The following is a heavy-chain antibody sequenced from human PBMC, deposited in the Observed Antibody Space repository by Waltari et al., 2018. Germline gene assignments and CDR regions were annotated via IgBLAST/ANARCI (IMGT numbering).Heavy chain of an antibody. CDR1: GFTFSSYG. V-gene: IGHV3-30*02. CDR3: AKDGSGSGYDYDYFDY. Sequence: QVQLVESGGGVVQPGGSLRLSCAASGFTFSSYGMHWVRQAPGKGLEWVAFIRYDGSNKYYADSVEGRFTISRDNSKNTLYLQMNSLRAEDTAVYYCAKDGSGSGYDYDYFDYWGQGTLVTVSS. CDR2: IRYDGSNK. D-gene: IGHD5-12*01. J-gene: IGHJ4*02.